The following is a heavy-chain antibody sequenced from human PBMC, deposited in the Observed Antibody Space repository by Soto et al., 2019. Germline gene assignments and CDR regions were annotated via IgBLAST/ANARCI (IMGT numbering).Heavy chain of an antibody. CDR1: GFTFSNYA. J-gene: IGHJ3*01. Sequence: EVQLLESGGGLVQPGGSLRLSCAASGFTFSNYAMSWVRQAPGKGLEWVSTISGGGDGTYYADSVRGRFTISRENSRNTVYLQMNRLRTDDTAVYYCAKKGLGSLATYCSTGDCRYDFDLWGQGTMVTVSS. D-gene: IGHD2-8*01. V-gene: IGHV3-23*01. CDR3: AKKGLGSLATYCSTGDCRYDFDL. CDR2: ISGGGDGT.